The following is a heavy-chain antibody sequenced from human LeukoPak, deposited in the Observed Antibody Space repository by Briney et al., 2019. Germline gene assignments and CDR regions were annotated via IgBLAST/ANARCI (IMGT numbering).Heavy chain of an antibody. CDR2: IKQDGSEK. D-gene: IGHD1-26*01. Sequence: GGSLRLSCAASKFTFSTYWMSWVRQAPGKGLEWVANIKQDGSEKYYVDSVKGRFTISRDNAKNSLYLQMNSLRAEDTAVYYCARRRYSGSSQHFNYWGLGTLVTVSS. CDR3: ARRRYSGSSQHFNY. J-gene: IGHJ4*02. V-gene: IGHV3-7*01. CDR1: KFTFSTYW.